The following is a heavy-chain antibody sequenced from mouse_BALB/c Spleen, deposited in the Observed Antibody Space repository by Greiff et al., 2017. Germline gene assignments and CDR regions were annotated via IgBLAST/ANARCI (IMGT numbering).Heavy chain of an antibody. V-gene: IGHV5-6-3*01. J-gene: IGHJ2*01. Sequence: EVKVVESGGGLVQPGGSLKLSCAASGFTFSSYGMSWVRQTPDKRLELVATINSNGGSTYYPDSVKGRFTISRDNAKNTLYLQMSSLKSEDTAMYYCARGGANWDYWGQGTTLTVSS. CDR2: INSNGGST. D-gene: IGHD4-1*01. CDR1: GFTFSSYG. CDR3: ARGGANWDY.